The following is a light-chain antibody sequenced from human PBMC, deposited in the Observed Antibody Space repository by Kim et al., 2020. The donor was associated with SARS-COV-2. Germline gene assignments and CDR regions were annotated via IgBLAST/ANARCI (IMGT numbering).Light chain of an antibody. J-gene: IGKJ5*01. CDR1: QSVRRNY. V-gene: IGKV3-20*01. CDR2: GVS. CDR3: QQYGGSPIT. Sequence: SQGERGTLSCRASQSVRRNYLAWYHQKVGQAPRLLIYGVSSRATGIPDRFSGSGSGTDFTLTIRRLEPEDFAVYYCQQYGGSPITFGQGTRLEIK.